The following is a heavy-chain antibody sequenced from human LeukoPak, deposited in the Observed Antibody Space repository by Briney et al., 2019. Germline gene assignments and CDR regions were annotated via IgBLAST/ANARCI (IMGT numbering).Heavy chain of an antibody. CDR1: GGSISSYY. CDR2: IYYSGST. Sequence: SETLSLTCTVSGGSISSYYWSWIRQPPGKGLEWIGYIYYSGSTNYNASLTNRVTISVATSKNQFSLKLSSVTAAHTAVISFARAVGYCSGGSCYSYFDYWGQGTLVTVSS. CDR3: ARAVGYCSGGSCYSYFDY. J-gene: IGHJ4*02. D-gene: IGHD2-15*01. V-gene: IGHV4-59*01.